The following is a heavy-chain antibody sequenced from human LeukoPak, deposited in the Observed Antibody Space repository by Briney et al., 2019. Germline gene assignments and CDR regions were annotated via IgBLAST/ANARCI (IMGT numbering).Heavy chain of an antibody. Sequence: AGGSLRLSCAASGFTFSSYAMSWVRQAPGKGLEWVSAISGSGGITYYADSVKGRFTISRDNSKNTLYLQMNSLRAEDTAVYYCAKDRLGYCSGGSCYGLFDFWGQGTLVTVSS. J-gene: IGHJ4*02. CDR3: AKDRLGYCSGGSCYGLFDF. CDR1: GFTFSSYA. D-gene: IGHD2-15*01. CDR2: ISGSGGIT. V-gene: IGHV3-23*01.